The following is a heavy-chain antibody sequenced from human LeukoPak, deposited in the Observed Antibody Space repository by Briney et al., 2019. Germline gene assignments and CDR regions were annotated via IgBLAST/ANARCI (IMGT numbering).Heavy chain of an antibody. CDR3: AGQVIWSRSPDAFDI. J-gene: IGHJ3*02. CDR2: IYPGDSDT. Sequence: GESLKISCKGSGYSFTSYWIGWVRQMPGKGLEWMGIIYPGDSDTRYSPSFQGQVTISADKSISTAYLQWSSLKASDTAMYYCAGQVIWSRSPDAFDIWGQGTMVTVSS. CDR1: GYSFTSYW. D-gene: IGHD2-21*01. V-gene: IGHV5-51*01.